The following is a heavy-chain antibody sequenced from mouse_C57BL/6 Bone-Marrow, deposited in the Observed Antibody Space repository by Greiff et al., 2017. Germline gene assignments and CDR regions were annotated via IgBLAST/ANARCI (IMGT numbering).Heavy chain of an antibody. CDR2: IRNKANGYTT. V-gene: IGHV7-3*01. Sequence: EVKLMESGGGLVQPGGSLSLSCAASGFTFTDYYMSWVRQPPGKALEWLGFIRNKANGYTTEYSAAVKGRFTISSDNSQSILYLQMNALGAEDSATYYCARSNLIAYWGQGTLVTVSA. CDR3: ARSNLIAY. CDR1: GFTFTDYY. J-gene: IGHJ3*01.